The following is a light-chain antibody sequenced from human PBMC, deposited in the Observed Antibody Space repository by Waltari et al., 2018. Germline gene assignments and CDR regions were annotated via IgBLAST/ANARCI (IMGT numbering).Light chain of an antibody. CDR3: GTWDNSLNSGV. V-gene: IGLV1-51*01. CDR1: SSNIGDNF. CDR2: DNY. J-gene: IGLJ2*01. Sequence: QSVLTQPPSVSASPGQKVTISCPGTSSNIGDNFFPWYQQLSGTAPKLLIYDNYKRPSGIPDRFSGSKSGTSATLAISGLQPGDEADYFCGTWDNSLNSGVFGGGTKVTV.